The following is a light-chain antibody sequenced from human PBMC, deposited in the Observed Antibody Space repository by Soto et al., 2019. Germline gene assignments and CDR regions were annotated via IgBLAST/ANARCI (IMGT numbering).Light chain of an antibody. CDR3: QQYYDTPWT. CDR1: RSGLWSPNNKNY. CDR2: SAS. Sequence: DIVMTQSPDSLAVSLGERATINCKSSRSGLWSPNNKNYLLWYQQKPGQPPKQRIYSASTRESGVPDRFSGSGSGTDFTLTISSLQAEDVAVYYWQQYYDTPWTFGQGTKVEI. J-gene: IGKJ1*01. V-gene: IGKV4-1*01.